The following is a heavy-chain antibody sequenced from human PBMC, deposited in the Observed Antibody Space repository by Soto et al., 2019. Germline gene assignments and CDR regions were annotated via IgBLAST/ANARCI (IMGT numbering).Heavy chain of an antibody. J-gene: IGHJ6*02. V-gene: IGHV4-30-4*01. Sequence: SETLSLTCSVSGGSISSGDYYWSWIRQPPEKGLEWIGYIYYSGSTYYNPSLKSRVTISVDTSKNQFSLNLNSVTAADTAVYFCARGNDFWSGYSTLTYYGLDVWGQGPTVTVSS. CDR2: IYYSGST. CDR3: ARGNDFWSGYSTLTYYGLDV. D-gene: IGHD3-3*01. CDR1: GGSISSGDYY.